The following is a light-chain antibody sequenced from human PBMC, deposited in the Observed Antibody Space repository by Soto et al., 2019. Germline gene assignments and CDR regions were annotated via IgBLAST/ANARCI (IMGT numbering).Light chain of an antibody. CDR2: AGS. V-gene: IGLV2-23*01. CDR1: SSDGGSDNL. Sequence: QSVLTQPASVSRSPGQSITISCTGASSDGGSDNLVSWYQHHPGKAPKLIIYAGSKRPSGVSNRFSGSQSGNTASLPLSGLQADDETDYYCCSYGGNTTYVFGTGTKLTVL. J-gene: IGLJ1*01. CDR3: CSYGGNTTYV.